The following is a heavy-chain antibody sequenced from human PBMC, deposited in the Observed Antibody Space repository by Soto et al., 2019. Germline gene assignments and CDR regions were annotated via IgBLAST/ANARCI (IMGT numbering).Heavy chain of an antibody. CDR3: ARGPRVSSTGTGAH. CDR1: GFTFSAYW. D-gene: IGHD1-1*01. Sequence: GGSLRLSCAVSGFTFSAYWMHWVRQGPGKGLTWVSRISDDGSTATYADSVKGRFVISRDNAKNSLYLEMNTLRADDSGLYYCARGPRVSSTGTGAHWGRGTLVTSPQ. CDR2: ISDDGSTA. V-gene: IGHV3-74*01. J-gene: IGHJ4*02.